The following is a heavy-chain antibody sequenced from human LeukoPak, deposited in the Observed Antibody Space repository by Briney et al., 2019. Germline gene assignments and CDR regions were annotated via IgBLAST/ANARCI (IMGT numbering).Heavy chain of an antibody. Sequence: ASVKVSCKASGSTFSNYGFSWVRQAPGQGLEWMGRTIPMFGSANYAQKFQGRVTITTDKSTATTNMELSSLRSEDTAVYYCVRERRYDSSGYYFESDYWGQGTLVTVSS. CDR1: GSTFSNYG. D-gene: IGHD3-22*01. CDR3: VRERRYDSSGYYFESDY. CDR2: TIPMFGSA. V-gene: IGHV1-69*05. J-gene: IGHJ4*02.